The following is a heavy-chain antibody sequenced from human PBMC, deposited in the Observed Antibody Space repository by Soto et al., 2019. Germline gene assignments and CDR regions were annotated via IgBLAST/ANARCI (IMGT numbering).Heavy chain of an antibody. CDR2: VHHSGTP. V-gene: IGHV4-4*02. CDR1: GGSVNTGYW. Sequence: QVQLQASGPGLVKPSGTLSLTCAVSGGSVNTGYWWSWVRQPPGKVLEWIGEVHHSGTPNYIQSLTSTRTMSVDKSGNQVSLELTSVAAADAAVYYCASGVSYRWFYWGQGTLVTVSS. D-gene: IGHD2-15*01. J-gene: IGHJ4*02. CDR3: ASGVSYRWFY.